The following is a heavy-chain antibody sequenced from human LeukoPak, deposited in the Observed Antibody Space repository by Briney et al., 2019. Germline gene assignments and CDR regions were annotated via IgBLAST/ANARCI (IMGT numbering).Heavy chain of an antibody. CDR1: GFTVSSNY. J-gene: IGHJ3*02. CDR2: IYSGGST. Sequence: GGSLRLSCAASGFTVSSNYMSWVRQARGKGLEWVSVIYSGGSTYYADSVKGRFTISRDNSKNTLYLQMNSLRAEDTAVYYCARVGGGYSYGYAFDIWGQGTMVTVSS. D-gene: IGHD5-18*01. V-gene: IGHV3-53*01. CDR3: ARVGGGYSYGYAFDI.